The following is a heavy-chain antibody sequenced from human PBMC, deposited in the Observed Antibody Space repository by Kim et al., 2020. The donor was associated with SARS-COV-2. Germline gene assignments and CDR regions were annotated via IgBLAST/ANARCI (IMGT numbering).Heavy chain of an antibody. CDR2: IYYSGST. J-gene: IGHJ4*02. V-gene: IGHV4-31*03. D-gene: IGHD4-17*01. CDR1: GGSISSGGYY. CDR3: ARGELRWEDFDY. Sequence: SETLSLTCTVSGGSISSGGYYWSWIRQHPGKGLEWIGYIYYSGSTYYNPSLKSRVTISVDTSKNQFSLKLSSVTAADTAVYYCARGELRWEDFDYWGQGTLVTVSS.